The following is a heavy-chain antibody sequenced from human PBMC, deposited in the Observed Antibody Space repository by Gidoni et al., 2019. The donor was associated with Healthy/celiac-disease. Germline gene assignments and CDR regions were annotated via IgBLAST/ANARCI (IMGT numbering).Heavy chain of an antibody. D-gene: IGHD5-18*01. V-gene: IGHV4-61*02. J-gene: IGHJ4*02. CDR2: ICTSGST. Sequence: QVQLQESGPGLVKPSQTLSLTCTGSGGSISSGSYYWSWIRQPAGKGLEWIGRICTSGSTNYNPSLKSRVTISVDTSKNHFSLKLSSVTAADTAVYYCARANTAMAGLGVDYWGQGTLVTVSS. CDR3: ARANTAMAGLGVDY. CDR1: GGSISSGSYY.